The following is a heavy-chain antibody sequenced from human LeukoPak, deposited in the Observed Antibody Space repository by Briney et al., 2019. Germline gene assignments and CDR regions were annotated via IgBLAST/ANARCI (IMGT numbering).Heavy chain of an antibody. CDR1: GGSFSGYY. J-gene: IGHJ5*02. CDR3: AREPLVGRGVIRGGGETT. V-gene: IGHV4-34*01. CDR2: INRSRST. Sequence: TSETLSLTCAGYGGSFSGYYWSWIRQPPGKGLEWIGEINRSRSTNYNPSLKSRVTISVDTSKNQFSLNLSSVTAADTAVYYCAREPLVGRGVIRGGGETTWGQGTLVTVSS. D-gene: IGHD3-10*01.